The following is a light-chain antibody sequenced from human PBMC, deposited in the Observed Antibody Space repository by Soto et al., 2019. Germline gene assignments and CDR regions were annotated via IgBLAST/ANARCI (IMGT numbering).Light chain of an antibody. Sequence: IPTNKSPSTLYAYVGYRFTITCRASQSSSGWLAWYQHTPGKAPKLLIFNASSLKSGVPSRFSGSGSGTDFTLTISSLQTDDFATHYCQQYTTFWTFGQGTKVDIK. CDR3: QQYTTFWT. V-gene: IGKV1-5*01. CDR2: NAS. J-gene: IGKJ1*01. CDR1: QSSSGW.